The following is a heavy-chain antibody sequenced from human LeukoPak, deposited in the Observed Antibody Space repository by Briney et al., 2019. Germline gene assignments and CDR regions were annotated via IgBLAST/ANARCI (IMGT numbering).Heavy chain of an antibody. V-gene: IGHV1-3*01. CDR3: ARSEPAVLEGYYYYGMDV. CDR1: GYTFTSYA. D-gene: IGHD2-2*01. CDR2: INAGNGNT. Sequence: ASVKVSCKASGYTFTSYAMHWVRQAPGQRLEWMGWINAGNGNTKYSQKFQGRVTITRDTSASTAYMELSSLRSEDTAVYYCARSEPAVLEGYYYYGMDVWGQGTTVTVSS. J-gene: IGHJ6*02.